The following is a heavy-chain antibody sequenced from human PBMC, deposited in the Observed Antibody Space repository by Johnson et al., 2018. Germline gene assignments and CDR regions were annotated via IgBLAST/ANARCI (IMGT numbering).Heavy chain of an antibody. V-gene: IGHV3-23*04. D-gene: IGHD1-1*01. J-gene: IGHJ6*02. CDR3: AKADSYWNIYHDYGMDV. CDR2: ISGSGGST. Sequence: EVQLVESGGGLVHPGGSLRLSCAASGFTFSICAMSWVRQAPGKGLEWVSAISGSGGSTYYADSVKGRFTISRDNSKNTLYLQLNSLRAEDTAVYYCAKADSYWNIYHDYGMDVWGQGTTVTVSS. CDR1: GFTFSICA.